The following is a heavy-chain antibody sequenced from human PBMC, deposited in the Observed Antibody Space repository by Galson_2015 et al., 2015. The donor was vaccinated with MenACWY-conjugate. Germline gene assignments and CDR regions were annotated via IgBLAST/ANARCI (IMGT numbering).Heavy chain of an antibody. V-gene: IGHV4-59*01. CDR2: IYYSGST. CDR3: ARGALDYFDY. J-gene: IGHJ4*02. D-gene: IGHD1-26*01. Sequence: SETLSLTCTVSVGSSSRYYWSWIRQPPGKGLEWIGYIYYSGSTNYSPSFKSRITISVDMSKNQFSLRLSSLTAADTAVYYCARGALDYFDYWGQGILVTVSS. CDR1: VGSSSRYY.